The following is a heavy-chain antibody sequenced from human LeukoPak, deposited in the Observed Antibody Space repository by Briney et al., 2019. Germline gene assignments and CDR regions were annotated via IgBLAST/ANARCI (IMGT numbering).Heavy chain of an antibody. V-gene: IGHV4-39*07. Sequence: SETLSLTCTVSGGSISSSSYYWGWIRQPPGKGLEWIGSIYYSGSTYYNPSLKSRVTISVDTSKNQFSLKLSSVTAADTAVYYCARGKGMYYYYGMDVWGQGTTVTVSS. CDR2: IYYSGST. J-gene: IGHJ6*02. CDR1: GGSISSSSYY. CDR3: ARGKGMYYYYGMDV.